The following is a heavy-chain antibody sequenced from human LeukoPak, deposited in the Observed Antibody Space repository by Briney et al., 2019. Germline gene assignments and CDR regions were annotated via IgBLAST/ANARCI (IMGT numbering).Heavy chain of an antibody. V-gene: IGHV3-30*18. CDR1: GFTFSSYG. CDR3: AKDSEMATTDAFDI. Sequence: GGSLRLSCAASGFTFSSYGMHWVRQAPGKGLEWVAVISYDGSNKYYADSVKGRFTISRDNPKNTLYLQMNSLRAEDTAVYYCAKDSEMATTDAFDIWGQGTMVTVSS. CDR2: ISYDGSNK. D-gene: IGHD5-24*01. J-gene: IGHJ3*02.